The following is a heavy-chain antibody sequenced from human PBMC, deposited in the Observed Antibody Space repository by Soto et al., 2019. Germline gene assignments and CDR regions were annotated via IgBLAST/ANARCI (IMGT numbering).Heavy chain of an antibody. CDR2: MYYSGST. D-gene: IGHD4-17*01. V-gene: IGHV4-30-4*08. CDR1: GGSIISSNYY. Sequence: SETLSLTCTVSGGSIISSNYYWGWIRQPPGKGLEWIGYMYYSGSTYYNPSLKSRVTISVDTSKNQFSLKLSSVTAADTAVYYCARDRRYGAPLFDYWGQGTLVTVSS. J-gene: IGHJ4*02. CDR3: ARDRRYGAPLFDY.